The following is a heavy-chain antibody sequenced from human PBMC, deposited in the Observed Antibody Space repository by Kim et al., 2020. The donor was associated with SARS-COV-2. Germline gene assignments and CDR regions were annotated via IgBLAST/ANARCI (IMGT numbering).Heavy chain of an antibody. V-gene: IGHV3-53*01. D-gene: IGHD4-17*01. J-gene: IGHJ4*02. CDR3: VSETTHPSNRGDY. Sequence: ADSGKGRFTISRDNAKNTLYLQMSSLRAEDTAVYYCVSETTHPSNRGDYWGQGTLVTVSS.